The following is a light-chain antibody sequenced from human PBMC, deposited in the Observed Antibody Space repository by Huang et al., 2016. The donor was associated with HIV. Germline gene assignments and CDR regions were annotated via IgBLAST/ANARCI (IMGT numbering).Light chain of an antibody. CDR1: HGISSY. V-gene: IGKV1-8*01. CDR2: AAY. CDR3: QQYYSYPLT. Sequence: AIRMTQSPSSLSASTGDRVTITCRASHGISSYFAWYQQKPGKAPKLLIYAAYTLQSGVPSRFSGSGSWTDFTLTISCLQSEDFATYYCQQYYSYPLTFGGGTKVEIK. J-gene: IGKJ4*01.